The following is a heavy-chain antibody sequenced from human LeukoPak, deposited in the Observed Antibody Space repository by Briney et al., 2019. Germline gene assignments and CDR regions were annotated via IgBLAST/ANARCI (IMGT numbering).Heavy chain of an antibody. CDR3: AKDIPSRAFDY. D-gene: IGHD2-21*01. CDR2: ITVTGGST. J-gene: IGHJ4*02. CDR1: GFTFRSYG. V-gene: IGHV3-23*01. Sequence: QAGGSLRLSCVGSGFTFRSYGMNWVRQAPGKGLEWVSGITVTGGSTYYADPVKGRFTISRDNSKNTVYLQMNSLRADDTAVYYCAKDIPSRAFDYWGQGTLVTVSS.